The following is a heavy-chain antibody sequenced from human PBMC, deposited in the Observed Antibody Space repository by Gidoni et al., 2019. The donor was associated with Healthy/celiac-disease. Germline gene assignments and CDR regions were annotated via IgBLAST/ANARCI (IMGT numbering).Heavy chain of an antibody. V-gene: IGHV4-34*01. CDR2: INHSGST. CDR1: GGSFSGYY. D-gene: IGHD3-10*01. CDR3: ASTRRYGSGSYYKRGALYYYYGMDV. J-gene: IGHJ6*02. Sequence: QVQLQQWGAGLLKPSETLSLTCAVYGGSFSGYYWSWIRQPPGKGLEWIGEINHSGSTNYNPSLKSRVTISVDTSKNQFSLKLSSVTAADTAVYYCASTRRYGSGSYYKRGALYYYYGMDVWGQGTTVTVSS.